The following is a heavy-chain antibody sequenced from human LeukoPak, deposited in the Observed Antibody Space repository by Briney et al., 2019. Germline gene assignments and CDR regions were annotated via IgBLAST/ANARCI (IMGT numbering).Heavy chain of an antibody. CDR3: ARVYITMIVVGYFDP. J-gene: IGHJ5*02. D-gene: IGHD3-22*01. V-gene: IGHV4-39*07. CDR2: IYHSGST. CDR1: GGSISSTTYY. Sequence: KPSETLSLTCTVSGGSISSTTYYWAWIRQPPGKGLEWIGEIYHSGSTNYNPSLKSRVTISVDKSKNQFSLKLSSVTAADTAVYYCARVYITMIVVGYFDPWGQGTLVTVSS.